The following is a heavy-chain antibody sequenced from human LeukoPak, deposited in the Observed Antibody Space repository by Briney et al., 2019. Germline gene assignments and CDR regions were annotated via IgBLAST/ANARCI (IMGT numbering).Heavy chain of an antibody. J-gene: IGHJ4*02. CDR3: AREGAHDFWSGYFDY. V-gene: IGHV4-59*01. Sequence: SETLSLTCTVSGGSISSYYWSWIRQPPGKGLEWIGYIYYSGSTNYNPSLKSRVTISVDTSKNQFSLKLSSVTAADTAVYYCAREGAHDFWSGYFDYWGQGTLVTVSS. CDR1: GGSISSYY. D-gene: IGHD3-3*01. CDR2: IYYSGST.